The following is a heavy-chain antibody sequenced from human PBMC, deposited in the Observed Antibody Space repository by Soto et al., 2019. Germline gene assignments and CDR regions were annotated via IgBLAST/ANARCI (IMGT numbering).Heavy chain of an antibody. J-gene: IGHJ4*02. CDR1: GGSISSYY. V-gene: IGHV4-59*12. Sequence: SETLSLTCTVSGGSISSYYWSWIRQPPGKGLEWIGYIYYSGSTNYNPSLKSRVTISVDTSKNQFSLKLSSVTAADTAVYYCARDGSYYYDSSGAIDYRGQGTLVTVSS. CDR3: ARDGSYYYDSSGAIDY. D-gene: IGHD3-22*01. CDR2: IYYSGST.